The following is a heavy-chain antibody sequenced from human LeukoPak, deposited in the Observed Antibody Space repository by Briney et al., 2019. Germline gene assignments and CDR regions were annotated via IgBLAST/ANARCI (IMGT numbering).Heavy chain of an antibody. CDR3: SRDTYGYEDH. Sequence: GESLRLSCSPSGFSLSNYWMHWVRQAPGKGLVWVSRINPDGSVTNHADSVKGRFTISRDNAKNTLYLQMNSLRVEDTAVYYCSRDTYGYEDHWGQGTLVTVSS. J-gene: IGHJ4*02. CDR1: GFSLSNYW. CDR2: INPDGSVT. D-gene: IGHD3-16*01. V-gene: IGHV3-74*01.